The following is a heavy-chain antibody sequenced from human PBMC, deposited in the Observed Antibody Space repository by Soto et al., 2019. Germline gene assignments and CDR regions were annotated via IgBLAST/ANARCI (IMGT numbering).Heavy chain of an antibody. Sequence: SETLSLTCAVYGGSFSGYYWNWIRQPPGKGLEWIGEIDHSGYTNYNPSLKSRVTISVDTSKDQFSLRLTSVTAADTAVYYCARVRDWFDTWGQGTLVTVSS. J-gene: IGHJ5*02. D-gene: IGHD3-3*01. CDR3: ARVRDWFDT. CDR1: GGSFSGYY. V-gene: IGHV4-34*01. CDR2: IDHSGYT.